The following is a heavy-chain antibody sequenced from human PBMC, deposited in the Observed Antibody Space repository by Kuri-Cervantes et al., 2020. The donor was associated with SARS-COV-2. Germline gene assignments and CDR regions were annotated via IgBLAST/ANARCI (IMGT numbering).Heavy chain of an antibody. J-gene: IGHJ5*02. V-gene: IGHV1-69*13. CDR1: GGSLRNSG. D-gene: IGHD6-13*01. CDR2: IIPIFGIA. Sequence: SVKVSCKASGGSLRNSGINWVRQAPGQGLEWMGGIIPIFGIAKYAQKFQGRVTITADESTSTAYMELSSLRSEDTAVYYCARAGWGRGAAGTCWFDPWGQGTLVTVSS. CDR3: ARAGWGRGAAGTCWFDP.